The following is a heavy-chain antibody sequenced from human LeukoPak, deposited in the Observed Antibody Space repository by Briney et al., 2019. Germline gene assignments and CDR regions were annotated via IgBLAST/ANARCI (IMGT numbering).Heavy chain of an antibody. J-gene: IGHJ2*01. V-gene: IGHV3-9*01. D-gene: IGHD3-16*01. CDR2: ISWNSGSI. CDR1: GFTFDDHA. CDR3: AKDKDLSSFMNWYFDL. Sequence: PAGGSLRLSCAASGFTFDDHAMHWVRQAPGKGLEWVSGISWNSGSIGYADSVKGRFTISRDNAKNSLYLQMNSLRAEDTALYYCAKDKDLSSFMNWYFDLWGRGTLVTVSS.